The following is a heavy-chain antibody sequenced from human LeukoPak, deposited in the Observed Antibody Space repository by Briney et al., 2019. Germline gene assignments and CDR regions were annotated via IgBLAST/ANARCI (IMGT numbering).Heavy chain of an antibody. D-gene: IGHD3-10*01. CDR1: GGSFSGYY. V-gene: IGHV4-59*08. J-gene: IGHJ4*02. CDR3: ARHLDNYGSGTYEF. Sequence: PSETLSLTCAVYGGSFSGYYCNWIRQPPGKGLEWIGYISYSGYTNYNPSLKSRVTISVDTSKNQFSLKLSSVAAADTAVYYCARHLDNYGSGTYEFWGQGTLVTVSS. CDR2: ISYSGYT.